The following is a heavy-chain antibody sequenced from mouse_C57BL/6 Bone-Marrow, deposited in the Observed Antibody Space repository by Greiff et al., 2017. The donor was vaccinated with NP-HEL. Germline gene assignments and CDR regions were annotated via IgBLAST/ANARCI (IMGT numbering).Heavy chain of an antibody. V-gene: IGHV14-4*01. J-gene: IGHJ1*03. D-gene: IGHD2-3*01. Sequence: DVKLQESGAELVRPGASVKLSCTASGFNIKDDYMHWVKQRPEQGLEWIGWIDPENGDTEYASKFQGKATITADTSSNTAYLQLSSLTSEDTAVYYCTPRLLYWYFDVWGTGTTVTVSS. CDR3: TPRLLYWYFDV. CDR1: GFNIKDDY. CDR2: IDPENGDT.